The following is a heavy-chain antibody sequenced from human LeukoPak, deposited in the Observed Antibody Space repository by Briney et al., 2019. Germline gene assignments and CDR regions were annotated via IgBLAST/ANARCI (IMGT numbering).Heavy chain of an antibody. V-gene: IGHV4-59*01. Sequence: PAETLSLTCTVSGGSISSYYWSWIRQPPGKGLEWIGYIYYSGSTNYNPSLKSRATISVDTSKNQFSLKLSSVTAADTAVYYCAREKSGIAVAGEAFDIWGQGTMVTVSS. D-gene: IGHD6-19*01. J-gene: IGHJ3*02. CDR1: GGSISSYY. CDR3: AREKSGIAVAGEAFDI. CDR2: IYYSGST.